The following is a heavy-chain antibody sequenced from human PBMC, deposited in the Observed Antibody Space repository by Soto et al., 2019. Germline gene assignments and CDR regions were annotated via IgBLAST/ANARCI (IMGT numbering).Heavy chain of an antibody. CDR1: GYTFTSYY. CDR3: ARDQTNGPVYNWFDP. Sequence: ASVKVSCKASGYTFTSYYMHWVRQAPGQGLEWMGISNPSGGSTSYAQKFQGSVTMTRDTSTSTVYMELSSLRSEDTAVYYCARDQTNGPVYNWFDPWGQGTLLTVSS. J-gene: IGHJ5*02. D-gene: IGHD1-1*01. V-gene: IGHV1-46*03. CDR2: SNPSGGST.